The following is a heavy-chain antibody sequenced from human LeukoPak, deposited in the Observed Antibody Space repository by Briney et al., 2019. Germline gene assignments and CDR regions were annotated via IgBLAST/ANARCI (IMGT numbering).Heavy chain of an antibody. CDR3: ARGSSGWPYQDAFDI. Sequence: GASVKVSCKASGYTFTSYDINGVRQATGQGLEWMGWMNPNSGNTGYAQRFQGRLTMTRNTSISTAYMELSSLRSEDTAVYYCARGSSGWPYQDAFDIWGQGTMVTVSS. D-gene: IGHD6-19*01. V-gene: IGHV1-8*01. CDR1: GYTFTSYD. J-gene: IGHJ3*02. CDR2: MNPNSGNT.